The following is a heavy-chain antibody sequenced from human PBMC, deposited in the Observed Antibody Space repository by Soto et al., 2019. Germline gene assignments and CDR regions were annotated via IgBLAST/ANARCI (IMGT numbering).Heavy chain of an antibody. CDR1: GYTFTSYA. D-gene: IGHD6-13*01. J-gene: IGHJ5*02. CDR2: INAGNGNT. CDR3: ARVPLYSSSWYWWFDP. Sequence: GASVKVSCKASGYTFTSYAMHWVRQAPGQRLEWMGWINAGNGNTKYSQKFQGRVTITRDTSASTAYMELSSLRSEDTAVYYCARVPLYSSSWYWWFDPWGQGTLVTVPQ. V-gene: IGHV1-3*01.